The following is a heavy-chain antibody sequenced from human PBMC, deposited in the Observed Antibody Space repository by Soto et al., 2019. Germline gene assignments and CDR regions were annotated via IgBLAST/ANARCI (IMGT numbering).Heavy chain of an antibody. CDR2: INHSGST. D-gene: IGHD5-12*01. J-gene: IGHJ4*02. Sequence: SETLSLTCAVYGGSFSGYYWSWIRQPPGKGLEWIGEINHSGSTNYNPSLKSRVTISVDTSKNQFSLKLSSVTAADTAVYYCARLSDYDFDYWGQGTLVTVSS. CDR1: GGSFSGYY. V-gene: IGHV4-34*01. CDR3: ARLSDYDFDY.